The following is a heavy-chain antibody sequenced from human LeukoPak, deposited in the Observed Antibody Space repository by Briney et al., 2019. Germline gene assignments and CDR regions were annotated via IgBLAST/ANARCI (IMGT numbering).Heavy chain of an antibody. J-gene: IGHJ4*02. D-gene: IGHD3-3*02. CDR1: GDSISSSSYY. CDR3: ARGQFWSGYSI. V-gene: IGHV4-39*07. CDR2: IYYSGSA. Sequence: PSETLSLTCTVSGDSISSSSYYWGWIRQPPGRGLEWIGSIYYSGSAYYNPSLKSRVTISVDTSKNQFSLKLSSVPAAETAVYYCARGQFWSGYSIWGQGTLVTVSS.